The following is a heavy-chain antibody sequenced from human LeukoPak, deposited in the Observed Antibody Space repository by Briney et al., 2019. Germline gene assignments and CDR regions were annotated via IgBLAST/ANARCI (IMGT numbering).Heavy chain of an antibody. CDR2: IIPIFGTA. CDR3: ARDEQDSSSWYSRWFDP. Sequence: ASVKVSCRASGGTFNNYDISWVRQAPGQGLEWMGGIIPIFGTANYSQKFQGRVTITADGSTSTAYMELSNLRSEDTAVYYCARDEQDSSSWYSRWFDPWGQGTLVTVSS. V-gene: IGHV1-69*13. CDR1: GGTFNNYD. D-gene: IGHD6-13*01. J-gene: IGHJ5*02.